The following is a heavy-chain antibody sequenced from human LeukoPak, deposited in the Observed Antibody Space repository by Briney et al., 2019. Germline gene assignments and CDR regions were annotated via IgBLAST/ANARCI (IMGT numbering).Heavy chain of an antibody. CDR3: ARDSYYYDSSGYNDY. V-gene: IGHV1-2*02. D-gene: IGHD3-22*01. Sequence: ASVKVSCKASGYTFTGYYMHWVRQAPGQGREWMGWINPNSGGTNYAQKFQGRLTMTRDTSISTAYMELSRLRSDDTAVYYCARDSYYYDSSGYNDYWGQGTLVTVSS. J-gene: IGHJ4*02. CDR1: GYTFTGYY. CDR2: INPNSGGT.